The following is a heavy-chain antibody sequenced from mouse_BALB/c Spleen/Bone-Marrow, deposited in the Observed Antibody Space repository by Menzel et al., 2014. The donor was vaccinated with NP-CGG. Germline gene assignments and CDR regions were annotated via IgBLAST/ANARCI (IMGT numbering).Heavy chain of an antibody. CDR3: ARVIYGSSWIVDF. J-gene: IGHJ4*01. V-gene: IGHV1S81*02. CDR2: INPSNGRT. D-gene: IGHD1-1*01. Sequence: VQLQQSGAELVKPGASVKLSCKASGYTFTGYWMHWVKQRPGQGLEWIGEINPSNGRTNYNEKFKSMATLTVDKSSSPAYMQRSSQTSEDSAVFYCARVIYGSSWIVDFGGQGTSVTVSS. CDR1: GYTFTGYW.